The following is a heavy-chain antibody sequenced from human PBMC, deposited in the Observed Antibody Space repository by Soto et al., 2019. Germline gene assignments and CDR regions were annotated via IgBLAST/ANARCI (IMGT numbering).Heavy chain of an antibody. CDR2: INAGNGNT. V-gene: IGHV1-3*01. J-gene: IGHJ5*02. CDR1: GYTFTSYA. CDR3: ARTKDIVVVPAAILSWFDP. D-gene: IGHD2-2*02. Sequence: ASVKVSCKASGYTFTSYAMHWVRQAPGQRLEWMGWINAGNGNTKYSQKFQGRVTITRDTSASTAYMELSSLRSEDTAVYYCARTKDIVVVPAAILSWFDPWGQGTLVTVSS.